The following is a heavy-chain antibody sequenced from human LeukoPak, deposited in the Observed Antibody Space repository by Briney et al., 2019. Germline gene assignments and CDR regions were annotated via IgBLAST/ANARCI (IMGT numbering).Heavy chain of an antibody. CDR2: IYYSGST. CDR1: SGSISSYY. CDR3: ARGRYFDWSLPPFDY. V-gene: IGHV4-59*08. D-gene: IGHD3-9*01. J-gene: IGHJ4*02. Sequence: SETLSLTCTVSSGSISSYYWSWIRQPPGKGLEWIGYIYYSGSTNYNPSLKSRVTISVDTSKNQFSLKLSSVTAADTAVYYCARGRYFDWSLPPFDYWGQGTLVTVSS.